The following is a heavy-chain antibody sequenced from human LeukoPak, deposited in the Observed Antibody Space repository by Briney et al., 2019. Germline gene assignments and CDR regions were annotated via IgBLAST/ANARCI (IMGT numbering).Heavy chain of an antibody. J-gene: IGHJ4*02. CDR3: ASKVSYYYDSSGSLDY. D-gene: IGHD3-22*01. V-gene: IGHV4-39*07. CDR2: IYYSGST. Sequence: SETLSLTCTVSGGSISSSSYYWGWIRQPPEKGLEWIGSIYYSGSTYYNPSLKSRVTISVDTSKNQFSLKLSSVTAADTAVYYCASKVSYYYDSSGSLDYWGQGTLVTVSS. CDR1: GGSISSSSYY.